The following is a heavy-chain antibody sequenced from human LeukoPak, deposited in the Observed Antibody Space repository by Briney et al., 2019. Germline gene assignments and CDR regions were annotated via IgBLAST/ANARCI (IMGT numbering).Heavy chain of an antibody. D-gene: IGHD6-13*01. CDR3: AKIGRSSSWSKVGWFDP. V-gene: IGHV3-23*01. J-gene: IGHJ5*02. CDR1: GFTFSSYA. Sequence: PGGSLRLSCAASGFTFSSYAMSWVRQAPGKGLEWVSAISGSGGSTYYADSVKGRFTISRDNSKNTLYLQMNSLRAEYTAVYYCAKIGRSSSWSKVGWFDPWGQGTLVTVSS. CDR2: ISGSGGST.